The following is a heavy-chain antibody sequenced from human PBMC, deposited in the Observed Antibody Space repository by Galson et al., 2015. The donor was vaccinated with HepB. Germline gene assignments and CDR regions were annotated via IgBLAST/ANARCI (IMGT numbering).Heavy chain of an antibody. V-gene: IGHV4-31*03. CDR3: ARVGGYCSSTSCYTPFGAPGPFVD. D-gene: IGHD2-2*02. CDR2: IYYSGST. Sequence: TLSLTCTVSGGSISSGGYYWSWIRQHPGKGLEWIGYIYYSGSTYYNPSLKSRVTISVDTSKNQFSLKLSSVTTADTAVYYCARVGGYCSSTSCYTPFGAPGPFVDWDQGTLVTVSS. J-gene: IGHJ4*02. CDR1: GGSISSGGYY.